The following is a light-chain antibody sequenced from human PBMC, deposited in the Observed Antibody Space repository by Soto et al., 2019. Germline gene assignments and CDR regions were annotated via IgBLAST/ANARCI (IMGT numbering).Light chain of an antibody. Sequence: DIQMTQSPSSLSASVGDRVTITCRASQSISSYLNWYQQKPGKAPKLLIYAASSLQSGVPSRFSGSGSGTDFTLTISSLQPEDFATYYCQQYDNLLMYTFGQGTKLEIK. CDR1: QSISSY. V-gene: IGKV1-39*01. CDR2: AAS. J-gene: IGKJ2*01. CDR3: QQYDNLLMYT.